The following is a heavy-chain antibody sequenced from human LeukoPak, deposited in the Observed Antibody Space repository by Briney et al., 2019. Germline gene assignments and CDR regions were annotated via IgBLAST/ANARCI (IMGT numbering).Heavy chain of an antibody. CDR3: ARSQLNIAAAPGAQNKNWFDP. CDR1: GGTFSSYA. D-gene: IGHD6-13*01. V-gene: IGHV1-69*05. J-gene: IGHJ5*02. CDR2: IIPIFGTA. Sequence: SVRVSCKASGGTFSSYAISWVRQAPGQGLEWMGGIIPIFGTANYAQKFQGRVTITTDESTSTAYMEPSSLRSEDTAVYYCARSQLNIAAAPGAQNKNWFDPWGQGTLVTVSS.